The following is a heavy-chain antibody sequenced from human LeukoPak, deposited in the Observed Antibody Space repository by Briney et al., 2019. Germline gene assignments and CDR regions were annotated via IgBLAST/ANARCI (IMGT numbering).Heavy chain of an antibody. J-gene: IGHJ4*02. D-gene: IGHD3-10*01. CDR3: ATVRGAVSY. CDR1: GGSISSYF. CDR2: YYNSGST. V-gene: IGHV4-4*07. Sequence: SETLSLTCTVSGGSISSYFWSWIRQPAGKGLEWIGRYYNSGSTNCNPSLKSRVTMSVDTSKNQFYLKLSSMTAADTAVYYCATVRGAVSYWGQGTLVTISS.